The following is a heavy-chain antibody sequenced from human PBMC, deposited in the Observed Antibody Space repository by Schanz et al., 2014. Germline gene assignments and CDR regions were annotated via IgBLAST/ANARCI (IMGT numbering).Heavy chain of an antibody. Sequence: VQLVESGGGVVQPGRSLRLSCAASGFTFSSYAMSWVRQAPGKGLEWVSAISGSGGSTYYADSVKGRFTISRDNSKNTLYLQMNSLRAEDTAVYYCARWFLIRGVILDSWGQGTLVTVSS. CDR1: GFTFSSYA. CDR3: ARWFLIRGVILDS. V-gene: IGHV3-23*04. CDR2: ISGSGGST. J-gene: IGHJ4*02. D-gene: IGHD3-10*01.